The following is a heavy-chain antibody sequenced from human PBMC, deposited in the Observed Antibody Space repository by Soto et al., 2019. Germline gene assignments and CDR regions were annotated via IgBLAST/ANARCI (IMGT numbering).Heavy chain of an antibody. CDR2: ISAYNGNT. CDR1: GYTFSSYG. D-gene: IGHD6-19*01. V-gene: IGHV1-18*01. J-gene: IGHJ5*02. Sequence: ASVKVSCKASGYTFSSYGISWLRQAPGQGLEWMGWISAYNGNTNYAQKLQGRVTMTTDTSTSTAYMELRSLSSEDTAVYYCARDGIVVARWFDPWGQGTLVTVPQ. CDR3: ARDGIVVARWFDP.